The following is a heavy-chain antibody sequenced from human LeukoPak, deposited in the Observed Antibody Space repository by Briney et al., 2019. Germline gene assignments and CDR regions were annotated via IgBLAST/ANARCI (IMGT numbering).Heavy chain of an antibody. V-gene: IGHV4-61*02. CDR2: IYTSGST. CDR1: GGSISSGGYY. Sequence: SQTLSLTCTVSGGSISSGGYYWSWIRQPAGKGLEWIGRIYTSGSTNYNPSLKSRVTISVDTSKNQFSLKLSSVTAADTAVYYCARVGGYYYDSSGYRPHPYFDYWGQGTLVTVSS. J-gene: IGHJ4*02. CDR3: ARVGGYYYDSSGYRPHPYFDY. D-gene: IGHD3-22*01.